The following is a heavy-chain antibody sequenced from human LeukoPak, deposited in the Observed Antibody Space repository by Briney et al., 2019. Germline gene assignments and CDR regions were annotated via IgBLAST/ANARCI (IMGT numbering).Heavy chain of an antibody. CDR3: ARSISDWPYFDY. D-gene: IGHD3-9*01. V-gene: IGHV4-39*07. CDR2: IYYSGST. CDR1: GGSISSSSYY. J-gene: IGHJ4*02. Sequence: PSETLSLTCTVSGGSISSSSYYWGWIRQPPGKGLEWIGSIYYSGSTYYNPSLKSRVTISVDTSKNQFSLKLSSVTAADTAVYYCARSISDWPYFDYWGQGTLVTVSS.